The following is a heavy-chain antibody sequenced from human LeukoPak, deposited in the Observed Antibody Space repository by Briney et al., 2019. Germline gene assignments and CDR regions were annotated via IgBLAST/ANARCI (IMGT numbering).Heavy chain of an antibody. V-gene: IGHV3-74*01. D-gene: IGHD6-19*01. J-gene: IGHJ4*02. CDR2: INSDGSST. Sequence: GGPLRLSCAASGFTFSSYWMHWVRQAPGKGLVWVSRINSDGSSTSYADSVKGRFTISRDNAKNTLYLQMNSLRAEDTAVYYCARGGSATNSSGWYYFDYWGQGTLVTVSS. CDR3: ARGGSATNSSGWYYFDY. CDR1: GFTFSSYW.